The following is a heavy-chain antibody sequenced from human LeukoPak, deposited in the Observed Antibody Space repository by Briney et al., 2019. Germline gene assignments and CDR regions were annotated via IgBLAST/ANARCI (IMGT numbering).Heavy chain of an antibody. J-gene: IGHJ6*02. CDR2: ISSGGGTT. CDR3: ARDSGTQGPYYYGLDV. D-gene: IGHD1-7*01. CDR1: GSTLSNSW. Sequence: GGSLRLSCAASGSTLSNSWMDWVRHVPGKGLVWVSRISSGGGTTNYADSVKGRFTISRDNAKSTLYLQMNSLRPEDTALYYCARDSGTQGPYYYGLDVWGQGTTVTVSS. V-gene: IGHV3-74*01.